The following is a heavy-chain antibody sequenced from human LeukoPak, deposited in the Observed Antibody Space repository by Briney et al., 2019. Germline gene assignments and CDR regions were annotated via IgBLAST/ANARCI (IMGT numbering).Heavy chain of an antibody. CDR1: GGSISDYY. J-gene: IGHJ3*02. CDR2: IFGSGSS. CDR3: AREKDTWSNHAKIRYDI. V-gene: IGHV4-59*01. Sequence: SETLSLTCTVSGGSISDYYWSWIRQPPGKGLEWIGWIFGSGSSNYNPSLKSRLTISVDTSKNQFSLKLTSATAADTAVYYCAREKDTWSNHAKIRYDIWGQGTMVTVSS. D-gene: IGHD3-16*02.